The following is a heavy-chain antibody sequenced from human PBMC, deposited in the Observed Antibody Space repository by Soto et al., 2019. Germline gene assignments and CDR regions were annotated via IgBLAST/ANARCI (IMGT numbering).Heavy chain of an antibody. Sequence: ASVKVSCKASGYTFTSYDINWVRQATGQGLEWMGWMNPNSGNTGYARKFQGRVTMTRNTSISTAYMELSSLRSEDTAVYYCARTSPVKKYQLRYWPFDYWGQGTLVTVSS. CDR1: GYTFTSYD. CDR3: ARTSPVKKYQLRYWPFDY. J-gene: IGHJ4*02. CDR2: MNPNSGNT. D-gene: IGHD2-2*01. V-gene: IGHV1-8*01.